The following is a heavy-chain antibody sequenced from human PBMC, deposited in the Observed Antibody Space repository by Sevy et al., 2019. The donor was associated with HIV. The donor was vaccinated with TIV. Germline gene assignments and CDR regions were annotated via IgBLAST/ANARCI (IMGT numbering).Heavy chain of an antibody. D-gene: IGHD6-19*01. CDR3: ERDRGQWLVVDAFDI. Sequence: GGSLRLSCAASGFTFSSYAMHWVRQAPGKGLEWVAVISYDGSNKYYADSVKGRFTISRDNSKNTLYLQMNSLRAEDTAVYYCERDRGQWLVVDAFDIWGQGTMVTVSS. V-gene: IGHV3-30*04. J-gene: IGHJ3*02. CDR1: GFTFSSYA. CDR2: ISYDGSNK.